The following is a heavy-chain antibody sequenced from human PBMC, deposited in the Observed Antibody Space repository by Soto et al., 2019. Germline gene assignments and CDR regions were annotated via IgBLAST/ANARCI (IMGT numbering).Heavy chain of an antibody. CDR1: GFTFSGYS. V-gene: IGHV3-21*01. CDR3: ASATRGGYKEGFDY. D-gene: IGHD5-12*01. CDR2: ISTNSDYI. J-gene: IGHJ4*02. Sequence: EVQLVESGGGLVKPGESLRLSCAESGFTFSGYSMNWFRQAPGKGLEWVSSISTNSDYIYYADTVKGRFTISRGNAKNSLFLQRTGLRVEGGAGSYCASATRGGYKEGFDYWGQGTLVTVSS.